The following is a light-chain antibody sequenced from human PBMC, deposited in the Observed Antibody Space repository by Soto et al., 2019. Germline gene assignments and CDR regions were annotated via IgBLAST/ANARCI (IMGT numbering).Light chain of an antibody. CDR2: SAS. V-gene: IGKV3-15*01. CDR1: QSVSSN. CDR3: QQYDIWPNT. J-gene: IGKJ5*01. Sequence: EIVMTQSPATLSVSPGERATLSCRASQSVSSNLAWHQQKPGQAPRLLIYSASTRATGTPARFSGSGSGTEFTLTISSLLSEDIAVYYCQQYDIWPNTFGQGTRLEIK.